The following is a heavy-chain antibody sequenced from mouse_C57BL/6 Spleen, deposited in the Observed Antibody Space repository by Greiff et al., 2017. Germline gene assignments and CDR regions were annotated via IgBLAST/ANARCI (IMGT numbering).Heavy chain of an antibody. D-gene: IGHD1-1*01. CDR1: GYAFSSYW. CDR2: IYPGDGDT. Sequence: QVHVKQSGAELVKPGASVKISCKASGYAFSSYWMNWVKQRPGKGLEWIGQIYPGDGDTNYNGKFKGKATLTADKSSSTAYMQLSSLTSEDSAVYFCEIYYGSSYWYFDVWGTGTTVTVSS. V-gene: IGHV1-80*01. J-gene: IGHJ1*03. CDR3: EIYYGSSYWYFDV.